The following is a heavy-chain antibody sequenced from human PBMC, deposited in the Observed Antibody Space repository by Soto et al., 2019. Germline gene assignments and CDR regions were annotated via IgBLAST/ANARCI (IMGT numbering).Heavy chain of an antibody. CDR3: ARYAGPHSSGGFLDYYYYGMDG. CDR2: ISAYNGNT. D-gene: IGHD6-19*01. J-gene: IGHJ6*01. V-gene: IGHV1-18*01. CDR1: GYTFTSYG. Sequence: ASVKVSCKASGYTFTSYGISWVRQAPGQGLEWMGWISAYNGNTNYAQKLQGRVTMTTDTSTSTAYMELRSLRSDDTAVYYCARYAGPHSSGGFLDYYYYGMDGWGQETTVTVSS.